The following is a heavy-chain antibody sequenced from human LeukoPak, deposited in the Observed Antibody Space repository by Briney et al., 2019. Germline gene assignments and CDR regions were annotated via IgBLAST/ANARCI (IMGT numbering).Heavy chain of an antibody. CDR1: GGSFSAYY. CDR2: INHSGRI. Sequence: SETLSLTCGVSGGSFSAYYWSWIRQPPGKGLELIGEINHSGRINYNPSLKSRDTISVDTSKNQFSLNLSSVTAADTAVYYCARSPLTGNYGDWFDPWGQGTLVIVSS. J-gene: IGHJ5*02. V-gene: IGHV4-34*01. D-gene: IGHD3-9*01. CDR3: ARSPLTGNYGDWFDP.